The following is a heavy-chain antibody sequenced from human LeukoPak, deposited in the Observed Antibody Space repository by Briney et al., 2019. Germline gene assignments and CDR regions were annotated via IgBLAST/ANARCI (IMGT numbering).Heavy chain of an antibody. Sequence: GGSLRLSCAAAASRFSTNAMTWVRQAPGKGLEWVSSIIGSGGSTYYADSVKGRCIIFRDNSTNTLYLQMSSLRAEDTAVYYCAKSLAAAGRIYFVYWGEGTLVIFSS. J-gene: IGHJ4*02. CDR2: IIGSGGST. V-gene: IGHV3-23*01. CDR1: ASRFSTNA. D-gene: IGHD6-13*01. CDR3: AKSLAAAGRIYFVY.